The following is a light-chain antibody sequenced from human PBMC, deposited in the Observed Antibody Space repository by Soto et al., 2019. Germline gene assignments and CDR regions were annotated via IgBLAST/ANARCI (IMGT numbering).Light chain of an antibody. CDR1: QSVLYSSNNKNY. V-gene: IGKV4-1*01. J-gene: IGKJ4*01. CDR3: QQYYSTPLT. CDR2: WAF. Sequence: DIVMTQSPDSLAVSPGERAAINCKSSQSVLYSSNNKNYLAWYQQKPGQPPRLLIYWAFTRESGVPDRFSGSGSGTDFTLTISSLQAEDVAVYYCQQYYSTPLTFGGGTKVEIK.